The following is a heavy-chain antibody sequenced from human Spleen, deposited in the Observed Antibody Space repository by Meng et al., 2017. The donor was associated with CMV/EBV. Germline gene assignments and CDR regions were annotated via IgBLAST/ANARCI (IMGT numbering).Heavy chain of an antibody. V-gene: IGHV4-59*12. CDR3: ARGMVVVVAAEDWFDP. Sequence: GSLRLSCTVSGGSISSYYWSWIRQPPGKGQEWIGYIYYSGSTNYNPSLKSRVTISVDTSKNQFSLKLSSVTAADTAVYYCARGMVVVVAAEDWFDPWGQGTLVTVSS. D-gene: IGHD2-15*01. CDR2: IYYSGST. J-gene: IGHJ5*02. CDR1: GGSISSYY.